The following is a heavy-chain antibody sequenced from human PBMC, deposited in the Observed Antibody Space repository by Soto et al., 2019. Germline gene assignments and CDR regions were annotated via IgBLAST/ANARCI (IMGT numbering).Heavy chain of an antibody. V-gene: IGHV3-23*01. CDR1: GFTFSRYA. J-gene: IGHJ6*02. Sequence: LRLSCAASGFTFSRYAMTWVRQAPGKGLEWVSAIGSSGSGGATYYVDSVKGRFSISRDNFKNTLYLQMNSLRAEDTAVYYCAKGKYSSSWFNGLDVWGQGTTVTVSS. CDR3: AKGKYSSSWFNGLDV. CDR2: IGSSGSGGAT. D-gene: IGHD6-13*01.